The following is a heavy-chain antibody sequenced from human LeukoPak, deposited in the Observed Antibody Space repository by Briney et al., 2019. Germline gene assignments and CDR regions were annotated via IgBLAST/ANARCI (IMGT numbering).Heavy chain of an antibody. CDR1: GGTFSSYA. CDR3: TLLGEQLVPLNYFDY. CDR2: IIPIFGTA. J-gene: IGHJ4*02. D-gene: IGHD6-13*01. V-gene: IGHV1-69*13. Sequence: SVKVSCKASGGTFSSYAISWVRQAPGQGLEWMGGIIPIFGTANYAQKFQGRVTITADESTSTAYMELSSLRSEDTAVYYCTLLGEQLVPLNYFDYWGQGTLVTVSS.